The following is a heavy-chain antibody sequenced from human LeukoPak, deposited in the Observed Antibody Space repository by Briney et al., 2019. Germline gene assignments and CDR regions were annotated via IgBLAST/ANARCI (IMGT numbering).Heavy chain of an antibody. D-gene: IGHD6-19*01. J-gene: IGHJ4*02. V-gene: IGHV3-30*04. CDR3: ARDLPSSGWPLDY. CDR2: ISYDGSNN. Sequence: GGSLSLSCAASGCIFSSYAMHGVRQAPGKGREGVAVISYDGSNNYYAASVKGRFTISRDNSNNTLHLQLNSLRAEDTAVYYCARDLPSSGWPLDYWGQGTLVTVSS. CDR1: GCIFSSYA.